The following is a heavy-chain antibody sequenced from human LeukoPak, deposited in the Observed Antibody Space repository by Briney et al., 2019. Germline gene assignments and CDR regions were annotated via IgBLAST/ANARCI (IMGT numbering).Heavy chain of an antibody. CDR1: GFTFSSYS. V-gene: IGHV3-21*01. Sequence: GGSLRLSCAASGFTFSSYSMNWVRQAPGKGLEWVSSISSSSSYIYYADSVKGRFTISRDNAKNSLYLQMNSLRAEDTAVYYFTSIMLTTYAFDIWGHGTMVNVS. J-gene: IGHJ3*02. D-gene: IGHD4/OR15-4a*01. CDR3: TSIMLTTYAFDI. CDR2: ISSSSSYI.